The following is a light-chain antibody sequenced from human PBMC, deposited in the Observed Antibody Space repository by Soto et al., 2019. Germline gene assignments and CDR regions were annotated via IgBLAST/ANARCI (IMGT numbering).Light chain of an antibody. J-gene: IGKJ1*01. CDR2: GAS. V-gene: IGKV3-20*01. Sequence: EIVLTQSPGTLSLSPGERATLSCRASQSVSNNYLAWYQQKPGQAPRLLIYGASGRGTGIPDRFSGSGSGTDFILTSSGLEPEDFAVYYCQQYGSSPRTFGQGTKVEIK. CDR1: QSVSNNY. CDR3: QQYGSSPRT.